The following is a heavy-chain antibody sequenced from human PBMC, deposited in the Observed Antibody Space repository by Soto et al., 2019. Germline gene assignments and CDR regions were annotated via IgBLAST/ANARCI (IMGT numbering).Heavy chain of an antibody. CDR1: GGSISSYY. Sequence: PSETLSLTCTVSGGSISSYYWSWIREPPGKGLEWIGYVYYDGNSNYSPSLKSRVTMSVDTSKNQFSLKLSSVTAADTAVYYCAREMTGYQYYFDYWGQGTLVTVSS. CDR2: VYYDGNS. D-gene: IGHD3-9*01. CDR3: AREMTGYQYYFDY. J-gene: IGHJ4*02. V-gene: IGHV4-59*01.